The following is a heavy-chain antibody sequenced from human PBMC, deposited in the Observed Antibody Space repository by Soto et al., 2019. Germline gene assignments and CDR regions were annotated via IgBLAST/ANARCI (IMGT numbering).Heavy chain of an antibody. CDR3: ARDLYGSGSY. J-gene: IGHJ4*02. D-gene: IGHD3-10*01. CDR2: IYHSGST. V-gene: IGHV4-38-2*02. Sequence: SETLSLTCAVSGYSISSGYYWGWIRQPPGKGLEWIGSIYHSGSTYYNPSLKSRVTISVDTSKNQFSLKLSSVTAADTAVYYCARDLYGSGSYWGQGTLVTVS. CDR1: GYSISSGYY.